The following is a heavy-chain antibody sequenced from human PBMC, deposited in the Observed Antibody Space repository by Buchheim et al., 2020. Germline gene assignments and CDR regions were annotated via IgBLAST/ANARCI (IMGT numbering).Heavy chain of an antibody. Sequence: QVQLVESGGGVVQPGRSLRLSCAASGFTFCSYGMHWVRQAPGKGLEWVAVISYDGSNKYYADSVKGRFTISRDNSKNTLYLQMNSLRAEDTAVYYCAKNQGDYGDYDNYYYYYGMDVWGQGTT. CDR2: ISYDGSNK. D-gene: IGHD4-17*01. CDR3: AKNQGDYGDYDNYYYYYGMDV. V-gene: IGHV3-30*18. CDR1: GFTFCSYG. J-gene: IGHJ6*02.